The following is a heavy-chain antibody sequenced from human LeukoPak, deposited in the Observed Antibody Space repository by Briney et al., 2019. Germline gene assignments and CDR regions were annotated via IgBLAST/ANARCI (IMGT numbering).Heavy chain of an antibody. V-gene: IGHV3-30*18. CDR3: AKDSAAGDIVVVPAPYGMDV. CDR2: ISYDGSNK. Sequence: GGSLRLSCAASGFTFSSYGMHWVRQAPGKGLEWVAVISYDGSNKYYADSVKGRFTISRDNSKNTLYLQMNSLRAEDTAVYYCAKDSAAGDIVVVPAPYGMDVWGQGTTVTVSS. J-gene: IGHJ6*02. D-gene: IGHD2-2*01. CDR1: GFTFSSYG.